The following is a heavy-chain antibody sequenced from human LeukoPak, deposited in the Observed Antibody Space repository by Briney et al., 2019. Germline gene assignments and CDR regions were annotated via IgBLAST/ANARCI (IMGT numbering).Heavy chain of an antibody. D-gene: IGHD1-26*01. V-gene: IGHV3-21*01. CDR2: ISTSSIYI. CDR3: ARCWGSGSYLFDAFDI. Sequence: GGSLRLSCAASGFTFSNYNMNWVRQAPGKGLEWVSSISTSSIYIYYADSVKGRFTISRGNARNSLYLQMNSLRAEDTAVYYCARCWGSGSYLFDAFDIWGQGTMVTVSS. J-gene: IGHJ3*02. CDR1: GFTFSNYN.